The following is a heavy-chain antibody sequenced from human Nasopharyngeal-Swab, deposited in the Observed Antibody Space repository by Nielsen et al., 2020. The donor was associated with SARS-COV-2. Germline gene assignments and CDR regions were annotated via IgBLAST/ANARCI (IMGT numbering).Heavy chain of an antibody. CDR3: AREGWLRCFDY. J-gene: IGHJ4*02. D-gene: IGHD5-12*01. CDR1: GFSFSTFG. Sequence: GESLKISCAASGFSFSTFGMHWVRQAPGKGLEWVAAITDDGSNEYYADSVKGRFTISRDNSKNTLYLQMNSLRAENTAVYYCAREGWLRCFDYWGQGTLVTVSS. V-gene: IGHV3-30*03. CDR2: ITDDGSNE.